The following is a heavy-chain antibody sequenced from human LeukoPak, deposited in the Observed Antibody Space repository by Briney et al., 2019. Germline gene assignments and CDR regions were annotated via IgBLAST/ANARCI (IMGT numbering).Heavy chain of an antibody. D-gene: IGHD3-22*01. Sequence: GRSLRLSCAASGFTFDDYAMHWVRQAPGKGLEWVSGISWNSGSIGYADSEKGRFTISRDNAKNSLYLQMNSLRAEDTALYYCAKDNWDSSGYYFYYGMDVWGQGTTVTVSS. V-gene: IGHV3-9*01. J-gene: IGHJ6*02. CDR2: ISWNSGSI. CDR1: GFTFDDYA. CDR3: AKDNWDSSGYYFYYGMDV.